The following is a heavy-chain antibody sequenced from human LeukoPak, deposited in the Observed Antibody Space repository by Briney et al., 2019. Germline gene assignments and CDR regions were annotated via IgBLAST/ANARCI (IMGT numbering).Heavy chain of an antibody. CDR2: INPNSGGT. Sequence: GASVKVSCKPSGYTFTDYYMHWVRQAPGRGLEWMGWINPNSGGTNYAQKFQGRVTMTRDTSISTAYMEMSRLTSDDTAVYYCARGAVRVVGYFDYWGQGTLVTVSS. CDR1: GYTFTDYY. V-gene: IGHV1-2*02. CDR3: ARGAVRVVGYFDY. J-gene: IGHJ4*02. D-gene: IGHD1-26*01.